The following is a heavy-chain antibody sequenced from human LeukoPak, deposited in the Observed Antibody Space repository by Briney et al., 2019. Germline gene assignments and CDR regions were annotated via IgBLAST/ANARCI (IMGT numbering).Heavy chain of an antibody. J-gene: IGHJ6*03. D-gene: IGHD1-26*01. V-gene: IGHV4-39*07. CDR2: IYYSGST. Sequence: PSEILSLTCTVSGGSINSSSYYWGWIRQPPGKGLEWIGTIYYSGSTYYNPSLKSRVTISVDMSKIQFSLKLSSVIAADTAVYYCARVPVKSGSYWHYYYYMDVWGKGTTVTVSS. CDR3: ARVPVKSGSYWHYYYYMDV. CDR1: GGSINSSSYY.